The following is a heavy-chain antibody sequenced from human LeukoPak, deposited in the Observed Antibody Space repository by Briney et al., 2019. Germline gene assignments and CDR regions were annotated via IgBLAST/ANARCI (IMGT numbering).Heavy chain of an antibody. D-gene: IGHD1/OR15-1a*01. Sequence: SETLSLTCTVSGGSISTYYWNWIRQPPGKGLEWIGYIYYSGSTNYNPSLKSRVTISVDTSKNQFSLKLSSVTAADTAVYYCARGGGSTNDYWGQGTLVTVSS. J-gene: IGHJ4*02. V-gene: IGHV4-59*01. CDR3: ARGGGSTNDY. CDR1: GGSISTYY. CDR2: IYYSGST.